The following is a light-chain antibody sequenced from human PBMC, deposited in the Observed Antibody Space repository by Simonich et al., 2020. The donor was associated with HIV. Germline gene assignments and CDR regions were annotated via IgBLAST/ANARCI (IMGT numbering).Light chain of an antibody. CDR1: QSVSSN. CDR3: QQYNKWPPTWT. J-gene: IGKJ1*01. CDR2: GAS. Sequence: EIVMTQSPATLSVSPGQRPTLSCKASQSVSSNLAWYQQKPGQAPRLLNYGASTRATGIPARFSGSGSGTEFTLTISSLQSEDFGVYYCQQYNKWPPTWTFGQGTKVEIK. V-gene: IGKV3-15*01.